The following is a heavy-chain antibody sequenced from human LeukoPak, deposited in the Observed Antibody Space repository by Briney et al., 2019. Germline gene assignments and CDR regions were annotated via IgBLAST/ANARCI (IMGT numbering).Heavy chain of an antibody. D-gene: IGHD1-26*01. Sequence: GGSLRLSCTASGFTLSSYEMSWIRQAPGKGLEWVANIKQDGSEKYYMDSVKGRFTISRDNAKNSLYLQMNSLRAEDTAVYYCTRGDLVGVTGRAYQHWGQGTLATVSS. V-gene: IGHV3-7*01. CDR3: TRGDLVGVTGRAYQH. CDR2: IKQDGSEK. J-gene: IGHJ1*01. CDR1: GFTLSSYE.